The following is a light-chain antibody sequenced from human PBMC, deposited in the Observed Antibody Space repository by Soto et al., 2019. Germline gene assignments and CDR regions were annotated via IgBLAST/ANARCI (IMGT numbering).Light chain of an antibody. CDR2: YTS. V-gene: IGKV3-11*01. Sequence: EIVLTQSPATLSLSPGERATLSCRASQTVGSYLAWYQQKPGQAPRLLIYYTSNRAHGIPDMFSGSGSGTDFTLTISSLEPEDFSLYYCPQRNNWYSFGGGTKVEIK. CDR1: QTVGSY. CDR3: PQRNNWYS. J-gene: IGKJ4*01.